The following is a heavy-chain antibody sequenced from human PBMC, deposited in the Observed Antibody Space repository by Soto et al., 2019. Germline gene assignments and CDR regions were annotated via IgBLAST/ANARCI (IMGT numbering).Heavy chain of an antibody. J-gene: IGHJ6*02. D-gene: IGHD3-10*01. Sequence: ITLKESGPTLVKPTQTLTLTCTFSGFSLHTGGVGVGWVRQPRGKAMEWLALIYWYDDERYRPSLRSRLNITKDTINNQVVLTMTNMDPEDTATYYCVRNWRYYGGDYYYGMDAWGQGTTVTVSS. CDR2: IYWYDDE. CDR1: GFSLHTGGVG. CDR3: VRNWRYYGGDYYYGMDA. V-gene: IGHV2-5*01.